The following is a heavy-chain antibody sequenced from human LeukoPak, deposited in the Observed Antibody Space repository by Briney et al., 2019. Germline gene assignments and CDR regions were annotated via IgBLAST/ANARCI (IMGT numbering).Heavy chain of an antibody. D-gene: IGHD6-19*01. Sequence: SGGSLRLSCAASGFPFSTYSMNWVRQAPGKGLEWVSHTTHSGITTHYADSVKGRFTISRDNSKSTLYLQMNSLRAEDTAVYYCAKPVTGSIFDYWGRGTLVTVSS. V-gene: IGHV3-23*01. J-gene: IGHJ4*02. CDR2: TTHSGITT. CDR3: AKPVTGSIFDY. CDR1: GFPFSTYS.